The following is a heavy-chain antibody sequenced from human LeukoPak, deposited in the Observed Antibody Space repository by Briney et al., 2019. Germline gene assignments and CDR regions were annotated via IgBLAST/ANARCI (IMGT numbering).Heavy chain of an antibody. CDR3: ARDPLVGHGDYFDY. Sequence: PGGSLRLSCAASGFTFSGFAMRWVRQAPGKGLEWVAVISYDGDTKYYGDSVKGRFTIARDNSRSILYLQMSSLRAEDTAIYYCARDPLVGHGDYFDYWGQGTLVTVSS. CDR2: ISYDGDTK. CDR1: GFTFSGFA. D-gene: IGHD1-26*01. V-gene: IGHV3-30*03. J-gene: IGHJ4*02.